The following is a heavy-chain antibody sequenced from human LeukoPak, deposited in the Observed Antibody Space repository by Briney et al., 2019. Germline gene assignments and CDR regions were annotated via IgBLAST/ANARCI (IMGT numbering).Heavy chain of an antibody. CDR2: ISGSGGST. V-gene: IGHV3-23*01. CDR1: GFTFSSYA. Sequence: QSGGSLRLSCAASGFTFSSYAMSWVRQAPGKGLEWVSAISGSGGSTYYADSVKGRFTISRDNSKNTLYLQMNSLRAEDTAVYYCAKGFSNLRGYRPRLGDAFDIWGQGTMVTVSS. CDR3: AKGFSNLRGYRPRLGDAFDI. J-gene: IGHJ3*02. D-gene: IGHD5-18*01.